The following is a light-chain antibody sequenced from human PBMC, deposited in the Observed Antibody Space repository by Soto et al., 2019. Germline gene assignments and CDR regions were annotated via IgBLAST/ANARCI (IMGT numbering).Light chain of an antibody. CDR2: DVN. CDR1: SSDVGGYNY. CDR3: KSYTSSSTYV. Sequence: QSALTHPASVSWSPGQSITISCTGTSSDVGGYNYVSWYQHNPGKAPKLMMYDVNNRPSGVSNRFSGSKSGNAASLTISGLQAEDEADYFCKSYTSSSTYVFGTGTKVTVL. J-gene: IGLJ1*01. V-gene: IGLV2-14*03.